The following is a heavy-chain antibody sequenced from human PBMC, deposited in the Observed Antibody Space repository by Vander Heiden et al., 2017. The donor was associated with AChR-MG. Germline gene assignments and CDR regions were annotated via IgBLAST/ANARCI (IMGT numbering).Heavy chain of an antibody. CDR2: ISSSSSYI. V-gene: IGHV3-21*01. D-gene: IGHD3-3*01. CDR3: ARDPPGTYYDFWSGYYYYGMDV. J-gene: IGHJ6*02. CDR1: GFTFSSYS. Sequence: EVQLVESGGGLVKPGGSLRLSCAASGFTFSSYSMNWVRQAPGKGLEWVSSISSSSSYIYYADAVKGRFTISRDNAKNSLYLQMNSLRAEDTAVYYCARDPPGTYYDFWSGYYYYGMDVWGQGTTVTVSS.